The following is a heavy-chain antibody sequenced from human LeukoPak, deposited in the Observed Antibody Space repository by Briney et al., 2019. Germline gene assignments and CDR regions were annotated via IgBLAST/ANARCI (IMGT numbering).Heavy chain of an antibody. Sequence: ASVKVSCKASGYTFSNYGITWVRQAPGQGLEWMGWISAYNGKTNYAQKLQGRVTMTTDTSTNTAYMELRSLRSDDTAVYYCARDGPDYGDYINFDYWGQGTLVTVSS. CDR3: ARDGPDYGDYINFDY. J-gene: IGHJ4*02. CDR1: GYTFSNYG. V-gene: IGHV1-18*01. D-gene: IGHD4-17*01. CDR2: ISAYNGKT.